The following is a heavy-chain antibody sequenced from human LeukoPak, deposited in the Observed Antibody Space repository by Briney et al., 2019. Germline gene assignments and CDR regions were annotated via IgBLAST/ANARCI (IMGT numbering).Heavy chain of an antibody. V-gene: IGHV3-33*06. J-gene: IGHJ4*02. CDR2: IWSDGGNK. D-gene: IGHD2/OR15-2a*01. CDR1: GFTFSNYG. Sequence: GRSLRLSCVASGFTFSNYGMHWVRQAPGKGLEWVAVIWSDGGNKFYRDSVKGRFTISRDNSKNTLYLQMNSLSAEDTAVYYCAKGSTTFDYWGQGTLVTVSS. CDR3: AKGSTTFDY.